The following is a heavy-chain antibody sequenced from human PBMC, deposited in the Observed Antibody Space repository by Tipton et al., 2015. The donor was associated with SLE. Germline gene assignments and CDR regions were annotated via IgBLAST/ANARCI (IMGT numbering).Heavy chain of an antibody. Sequence: TLSLTCSVSGGSPCNYLWSWIRQAPRKGPGWLGHMSDSGDTNYNPSLKIRVTISVDTSKSQRSLRLKSVTAADTAIYYCVKGQEVAATNYYYYMDVWGKGTTVTVS. CDR3: VKGQEVAATNYYYYMDV. CDR2: MSDSGDT. D-gene: IGHD6-19*01. J-gene: IGHJ6*03. CDR1: GGSPCNYL. V-gene: IGHV4-59*01.